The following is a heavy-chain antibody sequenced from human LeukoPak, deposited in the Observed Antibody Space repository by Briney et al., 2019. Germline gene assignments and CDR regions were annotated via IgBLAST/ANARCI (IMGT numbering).Heavy chain of an antibody. D-gene: IGHD1-26*01. CDR2: IYSDATT. CDR1: GFTVSTNY. Sequence: GGSLRLSCAASGFTVSTNYVSWVRQAPGKGLEWVSIIYSDATTSYADSVKGRFTISRDNAKNSLYLQLNSLRAEDTAVYYCARSLVVGATYPYHWGQGTLVTVSS. V-gene: IGHV3-53*01. CDR3: ARSLVVGATYPYH. J-gene: IGHJ5*02.